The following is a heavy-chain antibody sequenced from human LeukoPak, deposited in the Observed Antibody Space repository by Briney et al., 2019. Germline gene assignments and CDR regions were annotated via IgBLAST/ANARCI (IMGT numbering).Heavy chain of an antibody. V-gene: IGHV4-4*09. CDR2: IYTSGST. J-gene: IGHJ3*02. CDR1: GGSISSYY. CDR3: ARHIGDYGDSDAFDI. D-gene: IGHD4-17*01. Sequence: SETLSLTCTVSGGSISSYYWSWIRQPPGKGLEWTGYIYTSGSTNYNPSLKSRVTISVDTSKNQFSLKLSSVTAADTAVYYCARHIGDYGDSDAFDIWGQGTMVTVSS.